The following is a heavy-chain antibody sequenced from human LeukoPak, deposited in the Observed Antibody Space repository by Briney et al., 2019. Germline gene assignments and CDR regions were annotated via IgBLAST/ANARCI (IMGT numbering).Heavy chain of an antibody. J-gene: IGHJ3*02. CDR1: GGSISSGGYY. V-gene: IGHV4-30-2*01. CDR3: ARHQYSSSSENAFDI. D-gene: IGHD6-6*01. CDR2: IYHSGST. Sequence: PSQTLSLTCTVSGGSISSGGYYWSWIRQPPGKGLEWIVYIYHSGSTYYNPSLKSRVTISVDRSKNQFSLKLSSVTAADTAVYYCARHQYSSSSENAFDIWGQGTMVTVSS.